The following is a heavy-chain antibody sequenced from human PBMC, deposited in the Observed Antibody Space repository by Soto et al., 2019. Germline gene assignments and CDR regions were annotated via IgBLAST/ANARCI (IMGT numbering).Heavy chain of an antibody. CDR3: ARIEMASIK. CDR2: NYYTGST. J-gene: IGHJ4*02. CDR1: GASIRIGGYY. Sequence: SETLSLTCSVSGASIRIGGYYWSWLRQSPGKGLEWIGHNYYTGSTFYSPSLKSRLTISLDTSKNRFSLDLRSVTAADTAMYYCARIEMASIKWGRGTLVTVSS. V-gene: IGHV4-31*03.